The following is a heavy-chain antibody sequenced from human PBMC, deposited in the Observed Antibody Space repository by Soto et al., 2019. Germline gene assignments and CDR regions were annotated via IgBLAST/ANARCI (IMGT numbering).Heavy chain of an antibody. Sequence: QVQLQESGPGLVKPSETLSLTCIVSGGSVSSGSYYWSWIRQPPGKGLEWIGFIYYTGRTSYNPALKSRVTISVYTSKNQSSLKLSSVTAADTAVYFCATMSSSGYPLDYWGRGTLVTVSS. D-gene: IGHD3-22*01. J-gene: IGHJ4*02. CDR3: ATMSSSGYPLDY. CDR1: GGSVSSGSYY. V-gene: IGHV4-61*01. CDR2: IYYTGRT.